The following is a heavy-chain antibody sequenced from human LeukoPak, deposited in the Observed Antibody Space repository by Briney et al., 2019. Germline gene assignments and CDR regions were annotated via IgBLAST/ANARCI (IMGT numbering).Heavy chain of an antibody. D-gene: IGHD3-10*01. CDR1: GGSISSYY. Sequence: SETLSLTCTVSGGSISSYYWSWIRQPPGKGLEWIGYIYYRDTTNYNPSLKSRVIISVDTSKSQFSLKLSSVTAADTAVYYCARHPTYGPGGMDVWGQGTTVTVSS. J-gene: IGHJ6*02. V-gene: IGHV4-59*08. CDR2: IYYRDTT. CDR3: ARHPTYGPGGMDV.